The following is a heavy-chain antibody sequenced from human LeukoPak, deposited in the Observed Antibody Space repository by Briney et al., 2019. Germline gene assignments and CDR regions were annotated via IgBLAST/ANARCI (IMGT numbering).Heavy chain of an antibody. Sequence: SETLSLTCAVYGGSFSGYYWSWIRQPPGKGLEWIGEINHSGSTNYNPSLKSRVTISVDTSKNQFSLKLSSVTAADTAVYYCARGQWRRAFDIWGQGTMVTVSS. CDR3: ARGQWRRAFDI. V-gene: IGHV4-34*01. D-gene: IGHD6-19*01. J-gene: IGHJ3*02. CDR1: GGSFSGYY. CDR2: INHSGST.